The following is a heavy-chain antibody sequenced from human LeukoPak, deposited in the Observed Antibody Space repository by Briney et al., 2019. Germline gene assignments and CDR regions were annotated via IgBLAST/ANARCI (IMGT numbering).Heavy chain of an antibody. CDR3: TVGPHHYFDS. Sequence: SETLSLTCTVSGGSISSGGYHWSWIRQHPGKGLEWIGYIYYSGSTYYNPSLKSRVTISLDTSKNQFSLRLSSVSTADTAVYFCTVGPHHYFDSWGQGTLVTVSS. CDR1: GGSISSGGYH. V-gene: IGHV4-31*03. CDR2: IYYSGST. D-gene: IGHD4-11*01. J-gene: IGHJ4*02.